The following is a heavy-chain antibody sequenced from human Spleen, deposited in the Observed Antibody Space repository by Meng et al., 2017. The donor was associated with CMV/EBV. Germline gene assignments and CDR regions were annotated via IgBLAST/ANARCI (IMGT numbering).Heavy chain of an antibody. J-gene: IGHJ4*02. CDR2: IWYDGSNK. CDR3: AKDLELRIFDY. CDR1: GFTFSGYG. Sequence: SCAASGFTFSGYGMHWVRQAPGKGLEWVAVIWYDGSNKYYADSVKGRFTISRDNSKNTLYLQMNSLRAEDTAVYYCAKDLELRIFDYWGQGTLVTVSS. D-gene: IGHD1-26*01. V-gene: IGHV3-33*06.